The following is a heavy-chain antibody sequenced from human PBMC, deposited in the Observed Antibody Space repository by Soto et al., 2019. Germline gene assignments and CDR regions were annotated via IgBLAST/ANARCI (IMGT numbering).Heavy chain of an antibody. J-gene: IGHJ4*02. CDR2: ISGSGGST. V-gene: IGHV3-23*01. D-gene: IGHD2-2*01. CDR3: AKPPVDCSSTSCYDLPGDPGDY. CDR1: GFTFSSYA. Sequence: GGSLRLSCAASGFTFSSYAMSWVRQAPGKGLEWVSAISGSGGSTYYADSVKGRFTISRDNSKNTLYLQMNSLRAEDTAVYYCAKPPVDCSSTSCYDLPGDPGDYWGQGTLVTVSS.